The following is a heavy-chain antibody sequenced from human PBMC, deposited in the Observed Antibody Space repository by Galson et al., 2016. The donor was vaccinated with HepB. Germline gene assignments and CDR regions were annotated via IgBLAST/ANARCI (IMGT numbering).Heavy chain of an antibody. Sequence: SLRLSCAASGLAFTFYAMNWVRQTPGKGLEWVASITASGTTTHSADSVEGRFTVTRDSSKKMLFLQMTSLRVEDTDVYYCAKDANFWSGYPEDAFDMWGQGTMVTFSS. CDR1: GLAFTFYA. V-gene: IGHV3-23*01. J-gene: IGHJ3*02. CDR3: AKDANFWSGYPEDAFDM. CDR2: ITASGTTT. D-gene: IGHD3-3*01.